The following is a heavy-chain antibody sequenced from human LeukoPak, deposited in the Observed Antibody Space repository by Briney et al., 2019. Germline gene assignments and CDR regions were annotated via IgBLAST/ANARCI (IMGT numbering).Heavy chain of an antibody. CDR3: ARVGGTGYFDY. V-gene: IGHV3-7*01. CDR1: GFTFSSYW. Sequence: GGSLRLSCAASGFTFSSYWMSWVRQAPGKGLEWVANIKQDGSAKYYVDSVRGRFTISRDNAKNSLYLQMNSLRAEDTAVYYCARVGGTGYFDYWGQGTLVTVSS. J-gene: IGHJ4*02. CDR2: IKQDGSAK. D-gene: IGHD3-16*01.